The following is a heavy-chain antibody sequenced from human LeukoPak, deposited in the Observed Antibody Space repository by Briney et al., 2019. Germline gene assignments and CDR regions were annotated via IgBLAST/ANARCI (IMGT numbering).Heavy chain of an antibody. V-gene: IGHV3-11*01. CDR3: ARSGDCSSTSCHRLFDY. CDR1: GFTFSDYY. Sequence: GGSLRLSCAASGFTFSDYYMSWIRQAPGKGLEWGSYISSSGSTIYYADSVKGRFTISRDNAKNSLYLQMNSLRAEDTAVYYCARSGDCSSTSCHRLFDYWGQGTLVTVSS. CDR2: ISSSGSTI. D-gene: IGHD2-2*01. J-gene: IGHJ4*02.